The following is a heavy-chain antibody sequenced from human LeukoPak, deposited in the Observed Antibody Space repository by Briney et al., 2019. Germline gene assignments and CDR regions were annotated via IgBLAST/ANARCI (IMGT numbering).Heavy chain of an antibody. CDR1: GFTFTTYD. Sequence: SGGSLRLSCGASGFTFTTYDLHWVRQAPGKGLEWVAVIWYDGSNKYYADSVKGRFTISRDNSKNTLYLQMNSLRAEDTAVYYCARNQGYFDYWGQGTLVTVSS. J-gene: IGHJ4*02. V-gene: IGHV3-33*01. CDR2: IWYDGSNK. CDR3: ARNQGYFDY.